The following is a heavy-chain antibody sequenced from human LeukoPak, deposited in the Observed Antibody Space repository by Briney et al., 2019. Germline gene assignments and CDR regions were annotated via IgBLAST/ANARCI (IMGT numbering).Heavy chain of an antibody. CDR1: GNYW. D-gene: IGHD6-13*01. CDR2: INSDGSWT. J-gene: IGHJ4*02. CDR3: ARGAAADHFDY. V-gene: IGHV3-74*01. Sequence: GGSLRLSCAASGNYWMHWVRQVPGKGLVWVSHINSDGSWTSYADSVKGRFTISRDNSKNTLYLQMNSLRAEDTAVYYCARGAAADHFDYWGQGTLVTVSS.